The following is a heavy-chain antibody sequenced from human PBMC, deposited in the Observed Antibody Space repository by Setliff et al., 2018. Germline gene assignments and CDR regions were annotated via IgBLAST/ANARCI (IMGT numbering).Heavy chain of an antibody. D-gene: IGHD2-2*01. V-gene: IGHV1-69*06. CDR1: GGTFSSYA. CDR3: AREKGPAAHWNWFDP. Sequence: RASVKVSCKASGGTFSSYAISWVRQAPGQGLEWMGRIIPIFGTANYAQKFQGRVTITADKSTSTAHMELSSLRSEDTAVYYCAREKGPAAHWNWFDPWGQGTLVTVSS. CDR2: IIPIFGTA. J-gene: IGHJ5*02.